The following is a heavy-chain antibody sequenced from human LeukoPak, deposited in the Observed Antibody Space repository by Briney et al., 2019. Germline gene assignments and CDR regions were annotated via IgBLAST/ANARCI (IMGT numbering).Heavy chain of an antibody. V-gene: IGHV3-73*01. Sequence: GGTLRLSCAASGFTFSVSTIHWVRQASGKRLEWVGRIRTKANDYATTHTASLKGRFTISRDDSQNTAYLQMNSLTTEDTAVYYCVRHLAFGGSGLDFWGQGTLVSVSS. CDR3: VRHLAFGGSGLDF. J-gene: IGHJ4*02. D-gene: IGHD3-3*01. CDR1: GFTFSVST. CDR2: IRTKANDYAT.